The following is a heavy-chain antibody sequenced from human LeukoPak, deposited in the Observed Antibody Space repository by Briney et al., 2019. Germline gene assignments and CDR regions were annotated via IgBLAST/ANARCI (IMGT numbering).Heavy chain of an antibody. J-gene: IGHJ3*02. D-gene: IGHD6-19*01. CDR1: GGSISSGGYY. Sequence: SETLSLTCTVSGGSISSGGYYWSWIRQPPGKGLEWIGNIYHSGSTYYNPSLKSRVTISVDKSKNQFSLKLSSVTAADTAVYYCARFPLAVAGTGGGAFDIWGQGTMVTVSS. CDR3: ARFPLAVAGTGGGAFDI. V-gene: IGHV4-39*07. CDR2: IYHSGST.